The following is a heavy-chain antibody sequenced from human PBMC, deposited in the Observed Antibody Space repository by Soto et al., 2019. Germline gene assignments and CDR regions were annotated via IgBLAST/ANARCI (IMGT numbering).Heavy chain of an antibody. Sequence: GGSLRLSCAASGFTFSRYSMNWVRQAPGKGLEWVSYISCSSSTIYYADSVKGRFTISRDNAKNSLYLQMNSLKTEDTAVYYCTRDVGNYHSSGYPLGGMDVWGQGTTVTVSS. V-gene: IGHV3-48*01. D-gene: IGHD3-22*01. CDR2: ISCSSSTI. J-gene: IGHJ6*02. CDR3: TRDVGNYHSSGYPLGGMDV. CDR1: GFTFSRYS.